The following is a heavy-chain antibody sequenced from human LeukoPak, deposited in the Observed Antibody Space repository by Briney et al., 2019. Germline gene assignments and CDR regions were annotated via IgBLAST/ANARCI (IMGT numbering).Heavy chain of an antibody. V-gene: IGHV3-48*04. Sequence: PGGSLRLACAASGFTLSNYSMNWVRQAPGKGRDWVAFISSSGNTIYYADSVKGRFTISRDNAKNSLHLQMNSLRAEDTAVYYCARDDCSGGSCYHIDYWGQGTLVTVSS. CDR2: ISSSGNTI. CDR1: GFTLSNYS. CDR3: ARDDCSGGSCYHIDY. D-gene: IGHD2-15*01. J-gene: IGHJ4*02.